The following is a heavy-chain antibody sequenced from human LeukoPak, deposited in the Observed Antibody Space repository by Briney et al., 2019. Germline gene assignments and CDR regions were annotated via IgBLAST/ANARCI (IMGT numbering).Heavy chain of an antibody. D-gene: IGHD2-2*01. CDR1: GFTFSSYA. CDR3: AKDLRDQDIVVVPAGYFDY. J-gene: IGHJ4*02. Sequence: GGSLRLSCAASGFTFSSYAMSWVRQAPGKGLEWVSAISGSGGSTYYADSVKGRFTISRDYSKNTLYLQMNSLRAEDTAVYYCAKDLRDQDIVVVPAGYFDYWGQGTLVTVSS. CDR2: ISGSGGST. V-gene: IGHV3-23*01.